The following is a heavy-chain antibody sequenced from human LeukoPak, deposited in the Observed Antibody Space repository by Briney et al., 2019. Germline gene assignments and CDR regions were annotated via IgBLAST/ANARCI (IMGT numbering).Heavy chain of an antibody. D-gene: IGHD5-12*01. Sequence: GESLKISCKASGYTFTSYAMNWVRQAPGQGLEWMGWINTNTGNPTYAQGFTGRFVFSLDTSVSTAYLQISSLKAEDTAVYYCAREVATIGSPFDYWGQGTLVTVSS. V-gene: IGHV7-4-1*02. CDR2: INTNTGNP. CDR1: GYTFTSYA. CDR3: AREVATIGSPFDY. J-gene: IGHJ4*02.